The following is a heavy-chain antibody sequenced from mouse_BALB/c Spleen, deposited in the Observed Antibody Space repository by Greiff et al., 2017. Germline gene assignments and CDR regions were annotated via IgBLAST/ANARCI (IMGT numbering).Heavy chain of an antibody. CDR3: ARDHATALDY. D-gene: IGHD1-2*01. J-gene: IGHJ2*01. Sequence: EVKLMESGGGLVKPGGSLKLSCAASGFAFSSYAMSWVRQSPEKRLEWVAEISSGGSYTYYPDTVTGRFTISRDNAKNTLYLEMSSLRSEDTAMYYCARDHATALDYWGQGTTLTVSS. V-gene: IGHV5-9-4*01. CDR1: GFAFSSYA. CDR2: ISSGGSYT.